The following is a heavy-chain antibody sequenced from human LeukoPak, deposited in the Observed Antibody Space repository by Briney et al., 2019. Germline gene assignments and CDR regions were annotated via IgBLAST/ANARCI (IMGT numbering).Heavy chain of an antibody. J-gene: IGHJ6*03. CDR1: GGSISSYY. CDR3: ARDTVGATNYYYYYYMDV. D-gene: IGHD1-26*01. CDR2: IYTSGST. V-gene: IGHV4-4*07. Sequence: SETLSLTCTVSGGSISSYYWSWIRQPAGKGLEWIGRIYTSGSTNYNPSLKSRVTMSVDTSKNQFSQKLSSVTAADTAVYYCARDTVGATNYYYYYYMDVWGKGTTVTVSS.